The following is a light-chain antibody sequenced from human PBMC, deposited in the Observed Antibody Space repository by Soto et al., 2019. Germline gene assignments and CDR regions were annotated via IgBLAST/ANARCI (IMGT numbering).Light chain of an antibody. V-gene: IGLV2-11*01. J-gene: IGLJ2*01. CDR1: SSDVGGYNY. CDR2: DVS. CDR3: CSYAGSLV. Sequence: QSALTQPRSVSGCPGQSVTISCTGTSSDVGGYNYVSWYQQHPGKAPKLMIYDVSKRPSGVPDRFSGSKSGNTASLTISGLQAEDEADYYCCSYAGSLVFGGGTKLTVL.